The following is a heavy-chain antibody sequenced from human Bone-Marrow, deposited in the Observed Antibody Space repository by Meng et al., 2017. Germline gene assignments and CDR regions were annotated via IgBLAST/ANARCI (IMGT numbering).Heavy chain of an antibody. D-gene: IGHD3-10*01. CDR1: GYSISSGYY. CDR3: ARPRITMVRGGATRVRWFDP. V-gene: IGHV4-38-2*01. Sequence: SETLSLTCAVSGYSISSGYYWGWIRQPPGKGLEWIGEINHSGSTNYNPSLKGRVTISVDTSKNQFSLKLSSVTAADTAVYYCARPRITMVRGGATRVRWFDPWGQGTLVTVSS. CDR2: INHSGST. J-gene: IGHJ5*02.